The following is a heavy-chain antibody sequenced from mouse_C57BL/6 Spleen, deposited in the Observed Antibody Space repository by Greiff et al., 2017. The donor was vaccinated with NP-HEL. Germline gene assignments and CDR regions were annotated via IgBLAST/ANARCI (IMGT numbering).Heavy chain of an antibody. D-gene: IGHD2-4*01. CDR3: ARRTMTHYYAMDY. CDR2: INPGSGGT. Sequence: QVQLKESGAELVRPGTSVKVSCKASGYAFTNYLIEWVKQRPGQGLAWIGVINPGSGGTNYNEKFKGKATLTADKSSSTAYMQLSSLTSEDSAVYFCARRTMTHYYAMDYWGQGTSVTVSS. CDR1: GYAFTNYL. V-gene: IGHV1-54*01. J-gene: IGHJ4*01.